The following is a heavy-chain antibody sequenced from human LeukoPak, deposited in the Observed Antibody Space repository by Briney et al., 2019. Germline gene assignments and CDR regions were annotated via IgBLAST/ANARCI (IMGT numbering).Heavy chain of an antibody. Sequence: PSETLSLTCTVSGGSISSGGYYWSWIRQHPGKGLEWIGYIYYSGSTYYNPSLKSRVTISVDTSKNQFSLKLSSVTAADTAVYYCARDGPRIAAAVAAVDPWGQGTLVTVSS. CDR1: GGSISSGGYY. V-gene: IGHV4-31*03. CDR2: IYYSGST. CDR3: ARDGPRIAAAVAAVDP. J-gene: IGHJ5*02. D-gene: IGHD6-13*01.